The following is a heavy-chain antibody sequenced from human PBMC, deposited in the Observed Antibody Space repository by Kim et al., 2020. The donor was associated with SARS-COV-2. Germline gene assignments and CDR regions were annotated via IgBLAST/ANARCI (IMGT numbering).Heavy chain of an antibody. CDR3: AKSRGGYFIYGIDV. CDR2: ISAYNDNT. J-gene: IGHJ6*01. V-gene: IGHV1-18*01. Sequence: ASVKVSCKASGYTFTSSTIVGVRQAPGQGLEWVGWISAYNDNTKSTQKFQDRVTLTTETSTSTAYMELRSLRSDDTAVYYFAKSRGGYFIYGIDVWGQGTAVTVTS. CDR1: GYTFTSST. D-gene: IGHD1-26*01.